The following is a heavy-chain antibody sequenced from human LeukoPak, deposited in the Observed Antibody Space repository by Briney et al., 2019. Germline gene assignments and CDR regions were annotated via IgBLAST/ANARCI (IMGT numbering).Heavy chain of an antibody. Sequence: GESLKISCKGSGYSFTSYWIGWVRQMPGKGLEWMGIIYPGDSYTNYSPSFQGHVTISADKSISTAYLQWSSLKASDTAMYYCVGSSTVVTQYHSNGMDVWGQGTTVTVSS. CDR3: VGSSTVVTQYHSNGMDV. CDR2: IYPGDSYT. CDR1: GYSFTSYW. D-gene: IGHD4-23*01. V-gene: IGHV5-51*01. J-gene: IGHJ6*02.